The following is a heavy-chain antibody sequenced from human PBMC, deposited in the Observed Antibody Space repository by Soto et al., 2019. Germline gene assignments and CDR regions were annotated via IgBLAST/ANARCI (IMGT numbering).Heavy chain of an antibody. D-gene: IGHD1-1*01. V-gene: IGHV4-61*01. CDR1: GGSVGSGSYY. J-gene: IGHJ5*02. CDR3: ARVRNNWNGNYLNWFDP. Sequence: SETLSLTCTVSGGSVGSGSYYWSWIRQPPGKGLEWIGYIYYSGSTNYNPSLKSRVTISVDTSKNQFSLKLSSVTAADTAVYYCARVRNNWNGNYLNWFDPWGQGTLVTVSS. CDR2: IYYSGST.